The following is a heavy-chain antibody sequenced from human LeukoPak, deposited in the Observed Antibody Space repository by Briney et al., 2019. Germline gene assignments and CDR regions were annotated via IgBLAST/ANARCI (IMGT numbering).Heavy chain of an antibody. CDR2: ISGSGGST. V-gene: IGHV3-23*01. D-gene: IGHD3-10*01. J-gene: IGHJ4*02. Sequence: GRSLRLSCAASGFTFSSYAMSWVRQTPGKGLEWVSAISGSGGSTYYADSVKGRFTISRDNSKNTLYLQMNSLRAEDTAVYYCAKSVVRGVNSFFDYWGQGTLVTVSS. CDR3: AKSVVRGVNSFFDY. CDR1: GFTFSSYA.